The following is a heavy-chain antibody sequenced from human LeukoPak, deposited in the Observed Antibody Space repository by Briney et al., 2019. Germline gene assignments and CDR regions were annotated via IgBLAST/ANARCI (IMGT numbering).Heavy chain of an antibody. CDR2: IYTSGST. V-gene: IGHV4-4*07. CDR3: ARVSKDYSYTAFDI. J-gene: IGHJ3*02. Sequence: PSETLSLTCTVSGGSISSYYWSWIRQPAGKGLEWIGRIYTSGSTNYNPSLKSRVTMSVDTSKNQFSLKLSSVTAADTAVYYCARVSKDYSYTAFDIWGQGTMVTVSS. CDR1: GGSISSYY. D-gene: IGHD4-11*01.